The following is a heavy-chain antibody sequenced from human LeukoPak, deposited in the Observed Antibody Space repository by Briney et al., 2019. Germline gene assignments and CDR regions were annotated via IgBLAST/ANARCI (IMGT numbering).Heavy chain of an antibody. J-gene: IGHJ4*02. CDR3: VRRNRYDFEY. Sequence: GEALKISCKGSGYTFTTYWIGWVRQMPGKGLEWMALIYPDASDIRYSPSFQGQVTISADKSMNTAYLQWSSLQASDTAMYYCVRRNRYDFEYWGQGSLVTVSS. CDR2: IYPDASDI. D-gene: IGHD1-14*01. CDR1: GYTFTTYW. V-gene: IGHV5-51*01.